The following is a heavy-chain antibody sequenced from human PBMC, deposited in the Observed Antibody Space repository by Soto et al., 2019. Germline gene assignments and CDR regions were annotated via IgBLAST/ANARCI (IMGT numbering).Heavy chain of an antibody. CDR1: GYTSSSYG. V-gene: IGHV1-18*01. D-gene: IGHD6-13*01. J-gene: IGHJ6*02. Sequence: ASVKVSCKASGYTSSSYGISWVRQAPGQGLEWMGWISAYNGNTNYAQKLQGRVTMTTDTSTSTAYMELRSLRSDDTAVYYCAREGGSSWYDYYYYYGMDVWGQGTTVTVSS. CDR3: AREGGSSWYDYYYYYGMDV. CDR2: ISAYNGNT.